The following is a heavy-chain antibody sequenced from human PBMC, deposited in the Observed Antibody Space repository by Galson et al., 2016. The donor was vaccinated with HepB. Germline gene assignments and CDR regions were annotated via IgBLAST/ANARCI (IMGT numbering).Heavy chain of an antibody. CDR1: GYTFISST. CDR2: INTNTGNP. D-gene: IGHD3-10*01. J-gene: IGHJ4*02. Sequence: SVKVSCKASGYTFISSTMSWVRQAPGQGLEWMGWINTNTGNPTYAQGFTGRFVFSLDTSVSTAYLQINSLKAEDTAVYYCARAFYYYGSIYYFDYWGQGTLVTVSS. CDR3: ARAFYYYGSIYYFDY. V-gene: IGHV7-4-1*02.